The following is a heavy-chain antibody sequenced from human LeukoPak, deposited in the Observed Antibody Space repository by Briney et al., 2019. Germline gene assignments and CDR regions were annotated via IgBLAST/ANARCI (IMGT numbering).Heavy chain of an antibody. CDR3: ARDMGRTDPDAFDI. CDR2: IYHSGNT. J-gene: IGHJ3*02. V-gene: IGHV4-4*02. Sequence: SGTLSLTCAVSGGSISSSNWWSWVRQPPGKGLEWIGEIYHSGNTNYNPSLKSRVTISVDKSKNQFSLKLSSVTAADTAVYYCARDMGRTDPDAFDIWGQGTMVTVSS. D-gene: IGHD1-26*01. CDR1: GGSISSSNW.